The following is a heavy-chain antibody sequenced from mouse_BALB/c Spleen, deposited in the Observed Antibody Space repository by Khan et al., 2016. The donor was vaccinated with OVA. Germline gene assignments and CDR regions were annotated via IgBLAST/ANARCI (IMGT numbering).Heavy chain of an antibody. J-gene: IGHJ3*01. Sequence: EVELVESGGDLVKPGGSLKLSCAASGFTFSTYGMSWVRQTPDKRLEWVATISTGGSYTYYTDSVKGRFTISRDNAKNTLYLQMSSLKSEDTAMFYCEEIACYYDGKVYAYWGQGTMVTVSA. D-gene: IGHD2-1*01. CDR2: ISTGGSYT. V-gene: IGHV5-6*01. CDR1: GFTFSTYG. CDR3: EEIACYYDGKVYAY.